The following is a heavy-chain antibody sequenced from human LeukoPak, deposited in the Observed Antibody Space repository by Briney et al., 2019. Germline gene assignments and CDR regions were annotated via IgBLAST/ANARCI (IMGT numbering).Heavy chain of an antibody. V-gene: IGHV3-66*01. CDR2: IYSGGST. CDR1: GFTVSSNY. Sequence: GGSLRLSCAASGFTVSSNYMSWVRQAPGKGLEWVSVIYSGGSTYYADSVKGRFTISRDNSKNTLYLQMNSLRAEDTAVYYCARDLGVPAAMVGYWGQGTLVTVSS. J-gene: IGHJ4*02. D-gene: IGHD2-2*01. CDR3: ARDLGVPAAMVGY.